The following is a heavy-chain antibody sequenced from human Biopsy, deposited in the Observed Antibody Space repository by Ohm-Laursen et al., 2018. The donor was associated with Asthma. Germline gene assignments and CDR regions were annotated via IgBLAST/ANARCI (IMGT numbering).Heavy chain of an antibody. CDR2: ISVYNGNT. Sequence: ASVTAFCKTSGYTFNSAGVTWVRQAPGQGLEWMGWISVYNGNTKVAQKLQDRVTMITDTSTSTAYMELRSLRSDDTAVYFCARAVDYSHYYGIDVWGQGTTVTVS. D-gene: IGHD3-10*01. V-gene: IGHV1-18*01. CDR1: GYTFNSAG. CDR3: ARAVDYSHYYGIDV. J-gene: IGHJ6*02.